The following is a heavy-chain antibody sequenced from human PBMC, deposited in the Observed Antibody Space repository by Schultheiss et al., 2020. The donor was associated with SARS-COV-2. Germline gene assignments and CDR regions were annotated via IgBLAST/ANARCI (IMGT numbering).Heavy chain of an antibody. CDR3: ARRAHGNRGYYYYMDV. CDR1: GGSISSGGYY. CDR2: IYYSGST. D-gene: IGHD2/OR15-2a*01. J-gene: IGHJ6*03. V-gene: IGHV4-61*10. Sequence: SETLSLTCTVSGGSISSGGYYWSWIRQPAGKGLEWIGYIYYSGSTNYNPSLESRVAISLDTSKNQIFLTLSSVTATDTAVYYCARRAHGNRGYYYYMDVWGKGTTVTVSS.